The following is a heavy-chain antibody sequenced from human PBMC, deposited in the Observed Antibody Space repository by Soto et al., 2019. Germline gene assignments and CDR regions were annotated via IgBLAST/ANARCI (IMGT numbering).Heavy chain of an antibody. V-gene: IGHV4-34*01. Sequence: SETLSLTCAVYGGSFSGYYWSWIRQPPGKGLEWIGEINHSGSTNYNPSLKSRVTISVDTSKNQFSLKLSSVTAADTAVYYCARLPKLAYCGGDCYFDYWGQGTLFTVSS. CDR1: GGSFSGYY. CDR3: ARLPKLAYCGGDCYFDY. CDR2: INHSGST. D-gene: IGHD2-21*02. J-gene: IGHJ4*02.